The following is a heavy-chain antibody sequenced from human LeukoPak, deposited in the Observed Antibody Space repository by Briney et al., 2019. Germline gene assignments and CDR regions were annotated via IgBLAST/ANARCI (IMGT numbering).Heavy chain of an antibody. CDR3: ARAIVWGSYRYSLDY. Sequence: SETLSLTCTVSGGSISSYYWSWIRRPPGKGLEWIGYIYYSGSTNYNPSLKSRVTISVDTSKNQFSLKLSSVTAADTAVYYCARAIVWGSYRYSLDYWGQGTLVTVSS. CDR2: IYYSGST. V-gene: IGHV4-59*12. D-gene: IGHD3-16*02. J-gene: IGHJ4*02. CDR1: GGSISSYY.